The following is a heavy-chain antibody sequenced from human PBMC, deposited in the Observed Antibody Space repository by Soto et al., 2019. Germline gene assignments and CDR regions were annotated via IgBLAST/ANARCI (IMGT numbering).Heavy chain of an antibody. CDR1: GFTFSSYS. CDR2: ISSSSSYI. Sequence: GGSLRLSCAASGFTFSSYSMNWVRQAPGKGLEWVSSISSSSSYIYYADSVKGRFTISRDNAKNSLYLQMNSLRAEDTAVYYCAGDGTYYYDSSGHDAFDIWGQGTMVTVSS. V-gene: IGHV3-21*01. J-gene: IGHJ3*02. D-gene: IGHD3-22*01. CDR3: AGDGTYYYDSSGHDAFDI.